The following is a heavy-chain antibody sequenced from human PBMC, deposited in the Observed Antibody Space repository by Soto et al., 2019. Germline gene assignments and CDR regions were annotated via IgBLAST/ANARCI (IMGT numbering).Heavy chain of an antibody. V-gene: IGHV3-30-3*01. J-gene: IGHJ6*02. CDR1: GFTFSSYA. CDR3: ARDLLGYSIPPYYYYYGMDV. D-gene: IGHD6-13*01. CDR2: ISYDGSNK. Sequence: QPGGSLRLSCAASGFTFSSYAMHWVRQAPGKGLEWVAVISYDGSNKYYADSVKGRFTISRDNSKNTLYLQMNSLRAEDTAVYYCARDLLGYSIPPYYYYYGMDVWGQGTTVTVSS.